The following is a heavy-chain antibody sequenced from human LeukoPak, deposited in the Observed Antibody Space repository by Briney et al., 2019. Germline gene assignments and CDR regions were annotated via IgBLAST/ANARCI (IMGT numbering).Heavy chain of an antibody. J-gene: IGHJ4*02. CDR2: ISSSSSYI. CDR1: GFTFSSYS. Sequence: GGSLRLSCAASGFTFSSYSMNWVRQAPGKGLEWVSSISSSSSYIYYADSVKGRFTISRDNAKNSLYLQMNSLRAEDTAVYYCASSDMRYYDFWSGYEKVYYFDYWGQGTLVTVSS. D-gene: IGHD3-3*01. CDR3: ASSDMRYYDFWSGYEKVYYFDY. V-gene: IGHV3-21*01.